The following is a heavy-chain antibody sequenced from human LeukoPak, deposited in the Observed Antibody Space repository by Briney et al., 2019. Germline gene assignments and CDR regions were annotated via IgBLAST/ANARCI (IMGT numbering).Heavy chain of an antibody. Sequence: ASVKVSCKASGYTFTSYDINWVRQATGQGLAWMGWMNPNSGNTGYAQKFQGRVTMTRNTSISTAYMELSSLRSEDTAVYYCARGFPQDRPFGYWGQGTLVTVSS. V-gene: IGHV1-8*01. D-gene: IGHD6-6*01. J-gene: IGHJ4*02. CDR3: ARGFPQDRPFGY. CDR2: MNPNSGNT. CDR1: GYTFTSYD.